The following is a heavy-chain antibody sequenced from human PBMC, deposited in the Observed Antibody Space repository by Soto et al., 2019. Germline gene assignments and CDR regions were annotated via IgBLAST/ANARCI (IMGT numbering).Heavy chain of an antibody. CDR3: AKKVNSGPGSQYFDF. Sequence: AGGSLRLSCAVSGFTFSSYSMSWVRQAPGKGLEWVSGFSTGGDGGTAYYIDSVKGRFTISRDNSKNTLFLQMNSLRAEDTAIYYCAKKVNSGPGSQYFDFWGQGTLVTVSS. J-gene: IGHJ4*02. V-gene: IGHV3-23*01. D-gene: IGHD3-10*01. CDR2: FSTGGDGGTA. CDR1: GFTFSSYS.